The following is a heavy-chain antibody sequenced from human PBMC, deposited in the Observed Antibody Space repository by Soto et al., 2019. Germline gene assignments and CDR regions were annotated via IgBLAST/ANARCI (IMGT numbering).Heavy chain of an antibody. CDR3: AKDSPVGVPLLRDLHD. D-gene: IGHD2-15*01. CDR1: GFTFMNYG. Sequence: PGGSLRLACAASGFTFMNYGMSWVRQAPGKGLEWVSVISGSGGSTYYADSVKGRFTLSRDNSKNTVYLQMNSLRAEDTAVYYCAKDSPVGVPLLRDLHDWGQGTLVTVSS. CDR2: ISGSGGST. J-gene: IGHJ1*01. V-gene: IGHV3-23*01.